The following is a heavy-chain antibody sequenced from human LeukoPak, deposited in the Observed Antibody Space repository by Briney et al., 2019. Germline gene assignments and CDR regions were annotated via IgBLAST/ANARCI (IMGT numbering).Heavy chain of an antibody. CDR3: ARVPGVTRYFDS. V-gene: IGHV3-7*01. CDR1: GFIFTCCW. Sequence: GGSLRLSCAASGFIFTCCWMSWVRHTPGKGLEWVASIKQNGGEKFYADSVKGRFTVSRDNAKNSLYLQLNSLRAEDTAVYYCARVPGVTRYFDSWGQGILVTVSS. J-gene: IGHJ4*02. D-gene: IGHD4-23*01. CDR2: IKQNGGEK.